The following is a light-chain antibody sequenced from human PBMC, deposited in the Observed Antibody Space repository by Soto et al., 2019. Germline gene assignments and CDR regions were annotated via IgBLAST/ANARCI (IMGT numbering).Light chain of an antibody. V-gene: IGKV3-20*01. J-gene: IGKJ2*01. Sequence: EIVLTQSPGTLSLSPGERATLSCRASQSVSSSYLAWYQQKPGQAPRLLIYGASSRATGIPDRFSGSGSGTDFTLTISRLEPEDFAVYYCQQYTNGPPYPFGQGTKLEIK. CDR1: QSVSSSY. CDR2: GAS. CDR3: QQYTNGPPYP.